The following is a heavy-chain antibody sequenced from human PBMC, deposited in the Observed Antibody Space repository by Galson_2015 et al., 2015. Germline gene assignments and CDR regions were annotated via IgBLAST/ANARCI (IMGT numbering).Heavy chain of an antibody. CDR1: GGSFSGYY. D-gene: IGHD3-10*01. J-gene: IGHJ4*02. CDR3: ARPPLQSGGDY. CDR2: INHSGST. V-gene: IGHV4-34*01. Sequence: SETLSLTCAVYGGSFSGYYWSWIRQPPGKGLEWIGEINHSGSTNYNPSLKSRVTISVDTSKNQFSLKLSSVTAADTAVYYCARPPLQSGGDYWGQGTLVTVSS.